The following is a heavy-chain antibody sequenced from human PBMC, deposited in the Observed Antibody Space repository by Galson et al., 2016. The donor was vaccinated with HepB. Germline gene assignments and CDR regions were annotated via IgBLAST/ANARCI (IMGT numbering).Heavy chain of an antibody. D-gene: IGHD2-2*01. Sequence: SLRLSCAASGFTFSSYGMHWVRQAPGKGLEWVAIIWYDGSDKYYADSVKGRFTISRDNSKNTLYLQMNSLRAEDTAVYYCARDPQYQLTNYYYYGMDVWGQGTTVTV. V-gene: IGHV3-33*01. CDR2: IWYDGSDK. J-gene: IGHJ6*02. CDR3: ARDPQYQLTNYYYYGMDV. CDR1: GFTFSSYG.